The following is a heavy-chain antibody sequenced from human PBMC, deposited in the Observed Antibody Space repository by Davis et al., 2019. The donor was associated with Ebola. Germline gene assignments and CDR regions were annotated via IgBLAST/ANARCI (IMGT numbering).Heavy chain of an antibody. D-gene: IGHD6-19*01. Sequence: AASVKVSCKASGFTLTNYAIHWVRQAPGQRLEWMGWVHGRSGNTKYSQRFQGRVTITTDTSASTVYLDLTSLRSDDTAVFYCARASFGYNSGWYADYWGPGSLVTVSS. CDR1: GFTLTNYA. J-gene: IGHJ4*02. CDR2: VHGRSGNT. CDR3: ARASFGYNSGWYADY. V-gene: IGHV1-3*01.